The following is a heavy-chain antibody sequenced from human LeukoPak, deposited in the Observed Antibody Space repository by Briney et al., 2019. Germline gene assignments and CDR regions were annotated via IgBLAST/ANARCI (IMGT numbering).Heavy chain of an antibody. J-gene: IGHJ4*02. D-gene: IGHD6-19*01. CDR1: VYTLTVYY. CDR3: ARDIAVADY. V-gene: IGHV1-2*02. CDR2: INPNSGGT. Sequence: ASVTVSYMPSVYTLTVYYMHWVRQAPGQGLEWMGWINPNSGGTNYAQKFQGRVTMTRDTSISTAYMELSRLRSDDTAVYYCARDIAVADYWGQGTLVTVSS.